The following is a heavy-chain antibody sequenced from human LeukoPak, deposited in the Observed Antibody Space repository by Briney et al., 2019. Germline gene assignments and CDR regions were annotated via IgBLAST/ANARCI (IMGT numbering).Heavy chain of an antibody. CDR3: ARVELIAVAAFDY. V-gene: IGHV4-31*03. Sequence: SETLSLTCTVSGGSISSGDYYWSWIRQHPGKGLEWIGYTHYSGSAYYNPSLKSRVTISVDTSKSQFSLKLSSVTAADTAVYYCARVELIAVAAFDYWGQGTLVTVSS. CDR2: THYSGSA. D-gene: IGHD6-19*01. J-gene: IGHJ4*02. CDR1: GGSISSGDYY.